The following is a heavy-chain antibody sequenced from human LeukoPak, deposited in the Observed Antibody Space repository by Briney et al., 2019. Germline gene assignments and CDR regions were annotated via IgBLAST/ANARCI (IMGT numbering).Heavy chain of an antibody. D-gene: IGHD1-14*01. CDR2: IYYSGST. CDR1: GGSISSSSYY. V-gene: IGHV4-39*01. Sequence: SETLSLTCTVSGGSISSSSYYWGWIRQPPGKGLEWIGSIYYSGSTYYNPSLKSRVTISVDTSKNQFSLKLSSVTAVDTAVYYCARHPTGRRDYYYYYYMDVWGKGTTVTVSS. J-gene: IGHJ6*03. CDR3: ARHPTGRRDYYYYYYMDV.